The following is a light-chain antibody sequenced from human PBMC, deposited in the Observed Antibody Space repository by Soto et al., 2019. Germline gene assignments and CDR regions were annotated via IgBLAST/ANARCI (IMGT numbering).Light chain of an antibody. V-gene: IGKV3-20*01. CDR3: LQFSNASTETWT. J-gene: IGKJ1*01. CDR1: QTVSSSY. Sequence: EIVLTQSPGTLSLSPGERATLSCRASQTVSSSYLAWYQQKPGQAPRLLIYGASSRVTGIPDRFSGSGSGTDFTLTISGLEPEDFAVYYCLQFSNASTETWTFGQGTKVDIK. CDR2: GAS.